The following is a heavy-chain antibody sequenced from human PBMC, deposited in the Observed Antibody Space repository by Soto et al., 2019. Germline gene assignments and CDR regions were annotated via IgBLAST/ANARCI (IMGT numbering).Heavy chain of an antibody. J-gene: IGHJ5*02. CDR3: ARGLVYGPWLVNGFDP. D-gene: IGHD6-19*01. Sequence: QVQLQESGPGLVKPSETLSLTCTVSGGSISSYYWSWIRQPPGKGLEWIGYIYYSGSTNYNPSLTTPVSIPVDTSKTQFSLKLSSVTAAATAVYCCARGLVYGPWLVNGFDPWGQGTLVTVSS. CDR1: GGSISSYY. CDR2: IYYSGST. V-gene: IGHV4-59*01.